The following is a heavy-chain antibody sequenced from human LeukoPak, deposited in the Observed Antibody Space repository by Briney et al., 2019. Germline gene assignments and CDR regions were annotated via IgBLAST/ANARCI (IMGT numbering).Heavy chain of an antibody. Sequence: SVKVSCKASGGTFSSYAISWVRQAPGQGLEWMGGIVPMFGKANYAQKFQGRGTITADESTSTAYMELSSLRSEDTAVYYCAREGGVGAHFDYWGQGTLVTVSS. CDR3: AREGGVGAHFDY. V-gene: IGHV1-69*13. CDR1: GGTFSSYA. J-gene: IGHJ4*02. D-gene: IGHD1-26*01. CDR2: IVPMFGKA.